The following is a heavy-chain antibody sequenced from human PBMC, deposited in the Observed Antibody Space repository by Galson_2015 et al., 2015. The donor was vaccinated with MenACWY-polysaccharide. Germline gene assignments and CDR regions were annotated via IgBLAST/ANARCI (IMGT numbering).Heavy chain of an antibody. CDR1: GFTFSNAW. CDR3: TTERPYYGSGSYPV. J-gene: IGHJ4*02. CDR2: IKSKTDGGTT. Sequence: SLRLSCAASGFTFSNAWMSWVRQAPGKGLEWVGRIKSKTDGGTTDYAAPVKGRFTISRDDSKNTLYLQMNSLKTEDTAVYYCTTERPYYGSGSYPVWGQGTLVTVSS. V-gene: IGHV3-15*01. D-gene: IGHD3-10*01.